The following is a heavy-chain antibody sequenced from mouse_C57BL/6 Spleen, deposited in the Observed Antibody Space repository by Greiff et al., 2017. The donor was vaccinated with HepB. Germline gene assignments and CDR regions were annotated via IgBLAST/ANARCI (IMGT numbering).Heavy chain of an antibody. D-gene: IGHD2-2*01. CDR1: GYAFSSSW. J-gene: IGHJ1*03. Sequence: VKLQESGPELVKPGASVKISCKASGYAFSSSWMNWVKQRPGKGLEWIGRIYPGDGDTNYNGKFKGKATLTADKSSSTAYMQLSSLTSEDSAVYFCARMGYENWYFDVWGTGTTVTVSS. CDR3: ARMGYENWYFDV. V-gene: IGHV1-82*01. CDR2: IYPGDGDT.